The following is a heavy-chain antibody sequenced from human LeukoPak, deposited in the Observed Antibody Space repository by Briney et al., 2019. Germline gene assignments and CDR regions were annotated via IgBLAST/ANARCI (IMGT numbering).Heavy chain of an antibody. V-gene: IGHV3-74*01. CDR2: IGSEWSST. CDR3: ARRKVLPATRKESDYDDYVMDV. J-gene: IGHJ6*02. D-gene: IGHD2-15*01. Sequence: SGGSLRLSCAASGFTFSSYWIHWVRQAPGKGLVWVSRIGSEWSSTSYADSVKGRFTISRDNAKNTLYLQMNSLRDEDTAVYFCARRKVLPATRKESDYDDYVMDVWGQGTTVTVSS. CDR1: GFTFSSYW.